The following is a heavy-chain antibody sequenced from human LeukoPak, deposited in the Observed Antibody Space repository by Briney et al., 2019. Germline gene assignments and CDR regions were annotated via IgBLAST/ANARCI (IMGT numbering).Heavy chain of an antibody. CDR1: GYTFTGYY. D-gene: IGHD6-13*01. V-gene: IGHV1-2*04. Sequence: GASVKVSCKASGYTFTGYYMNWVRQAPGQGLEWMGWINPNSGGTNYAQKFQGWFTMTRDTSISTAYMELSRLRSDDTAVYYCARDRGYSSSWYGMYYFDYWGQGTMVTVSS. J-gene: IGHJ4*02. CDR2: INPNSGGT. CDR3: ARDRGYSSSWYGMYYFDY.